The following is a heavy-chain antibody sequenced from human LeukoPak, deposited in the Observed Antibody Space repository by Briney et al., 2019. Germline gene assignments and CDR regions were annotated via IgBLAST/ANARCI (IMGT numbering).Heavy chain of an antibody. V-gene: IGHV3-20*04. D-gene: IGHD6-13*01. CDR1: GFNFDNYA. CDR2: IFWNGGKI. J-gene: IGHJ4*02. CDR3: AIDLAADRRGYFDR. Sequence: GGSLRLSCTASGFNFDNYAMNWVRQAPGKGLEWVSGIFWNGGKITSADSVKGRFTISRDNARTSLYLQMNSLRAEDTALYYCAIDLAADRRGYFDRWGQGTLVIVSS.